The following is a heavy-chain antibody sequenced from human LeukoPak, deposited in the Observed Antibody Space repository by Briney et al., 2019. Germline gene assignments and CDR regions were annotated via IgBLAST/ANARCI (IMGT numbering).Heavy chain of an antibody. CDR2: IYYSGST. CDR1: GGSISSYY. J-gene: IGHJ3*02. V-gene: IGHV4-59*01. D-gene: IGHD6-13*01. Sequence: SETLSLTCTVSGGSISSYYWSWIRQPPGKGLEWIGDIYYSGSTNYNPSLKSRVTISVDTSKNQVSLKLSSVTAADTAVYYCARGGQLADAFDIWGQGTMVTVSS. CDR3: ARGGQLADAFDI.